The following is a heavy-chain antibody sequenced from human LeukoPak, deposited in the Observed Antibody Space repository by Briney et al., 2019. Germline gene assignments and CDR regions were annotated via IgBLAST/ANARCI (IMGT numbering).Heavy chain of an antibody. CDR3: ARARYREINYAYAGGFYYMDV. CDR1: GDSISAYY. V-gene: IGHV4-34*01. CDR2: INHSGST. J-gene: IGHJ6*03. D-gene: IGHD1-26*01. Sequence: SETLSLTCTVSGDSISAYYWSWIRQPPGKGLEWIGEINHSGSTNYNPSLKSRVTISVDTSKNQFSLKLSSVTAAGTAVYYCARARYREINYAYAGGFYYMDVWGKGTTVTVSS.